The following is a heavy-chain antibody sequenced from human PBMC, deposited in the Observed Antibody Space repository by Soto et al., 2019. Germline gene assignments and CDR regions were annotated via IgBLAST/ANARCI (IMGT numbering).Heavy chain of an antibody. D-gene: IGHD2-21*01. CDR3: ARDQIARPQLDY. J-gene: IGHJ4*02. CDR1: GSSISGYD. CDR2: IYYIGSA. V-gene: IGHV4-59*01. Sequence: WETLCLTCAVAGSSISGYDWSWLRPPPGKGLEWIGYIYYIGSANYNPSLKSRVSISIDTSKNQFSLKLSSVTAADTAVYYCARDQIARPQLDYWGQGILVTVSA.